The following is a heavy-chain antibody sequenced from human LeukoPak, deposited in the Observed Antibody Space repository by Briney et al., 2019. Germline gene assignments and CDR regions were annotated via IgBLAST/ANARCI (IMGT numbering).Heavy chain of an antibody. CDR3: ARDTAMVRGHYYYYYMDV. CDR2: IYYSGST. D-gene: IGHD3-10*01. CDR1: GGSISSSSYY. Sequence: NPSETLSLTCTVSGGSISSSSYYWGWIRQPPGKGLEWNGSIYYSGSTYYNPSLKSRVTISVDTSKNQFSLKLSSVTAADTAVYYCARDTAMVRGHYYYYYMDVWGKGTTVTVSS. J-gene: IGHJ6*03. V-gene: IGHV4-39*07.